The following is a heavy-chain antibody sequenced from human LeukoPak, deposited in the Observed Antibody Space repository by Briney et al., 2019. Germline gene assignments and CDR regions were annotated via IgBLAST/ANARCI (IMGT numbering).Heavy chain of an antibody. D-gene: IGHD1-26*01. CDR1: GFTFSSYS. Sequence: PGGSLRLSCAASGFTFSSYSMSWVRQAPGKGLEWVSSISSSSSYIYYADSVKGRFTISRDNAKNSLYLQMNSLRAEDTAVYYCAKEYTGSFSPFPSYFDSWGQGTLVTVSS. V-gene: IGHV3-21*04. J-gene: IGHJ4*02. CDR3: AKEYTGSFSPFPSYFDS. CDR2: ISSSSSYI.